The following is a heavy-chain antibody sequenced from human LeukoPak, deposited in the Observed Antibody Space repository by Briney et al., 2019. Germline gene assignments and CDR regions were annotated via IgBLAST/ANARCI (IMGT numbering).Heavy chain of an antibody. V-gene: IGHV4-59*01. J-gene: IGHJ4*02. D-gene: IGHD3-3*01. Sequence: SETLSLACTVSGGSISSYYWSWIRQPPGKGLEWIGYIYYSGSTNYNPSLKSRVTISVDTSKNQFSLKLSSVTAADTAVYYCARVTRLLEWIKIDYWGQGTLVTVSS. CDR2: IYYSGST. CDR3: ARVTRLLEWIKIDY. CDR1: GGSISSYY.